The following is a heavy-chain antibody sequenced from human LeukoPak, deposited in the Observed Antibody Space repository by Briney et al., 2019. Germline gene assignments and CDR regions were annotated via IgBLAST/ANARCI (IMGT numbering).Heavy chain of an antibody. CDR3: ARPSRGGTFSAS. D-gene: IGHD3-16*01. CDR2: ISGSGGST. Sequence: GGSLRLSCAASGFTFSTYAMSWVRQAPGKGLEWVSAISGSGGSTSYADSVKGRFTISRDNSQNTVYLQMNSLRAEDTAVYYCARPSRGGTFSASWGQGTLVTVS. V-gene: IGHV3-23*01. CDR1: GFTFSTYA. J-gene: IGHJ5*02.